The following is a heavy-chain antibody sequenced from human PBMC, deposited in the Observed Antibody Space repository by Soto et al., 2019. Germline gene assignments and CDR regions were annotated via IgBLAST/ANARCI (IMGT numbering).Heavy chain of an antibody. CDR2: VYYTGST. Sequence: SETLSLTCTVFSGSINNFYWSWIRQPPGKGLEWIGYVYYTGSTTYNPSLESRVTMSVDTSKNQFSLKLSSVNAADTAVYYCAKYRRTRTEGFSLDYWGQGILVTVSS. CDR1: SGSINNFY. CDR3: AKYRRTRTEGFSLDY. V-gene: IGHV4-59*01. D-gene: IGHD3-3*01. J-gene: IGHJ4*02.